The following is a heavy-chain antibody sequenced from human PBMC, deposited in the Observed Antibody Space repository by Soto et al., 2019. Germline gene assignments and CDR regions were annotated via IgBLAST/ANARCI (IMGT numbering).Heavy chain of an antibody. J-gene: IGHJ4*02. CDR2: IYYSGST. Sequence: SETLSLTCTVSGGSISSSSYYWGWIRQPPGKGLEWIGSIYYSGSTYYNPSLKSRVTISVDTSKNQFSLKLSSVTAADTAVYYCAREGLSRRRRRIDYWGQGTLVTVSS. CDR3: AREGLSRRRRRIDY. D-gene: IGHD6-25*01. V-gene: IGHV4-39*02. CDR1: GGSISSSSYY.